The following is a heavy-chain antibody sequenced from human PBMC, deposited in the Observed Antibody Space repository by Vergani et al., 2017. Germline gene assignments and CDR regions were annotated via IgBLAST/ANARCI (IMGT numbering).Heavy chain of an antibody. CDR3: AREGLLGSSSWSGPFDY. V-gene: IGHV3-21*01. D-gene: IGHD6-13*01. J-gene: IGHJ4*02. CDR2: ISSSSSYI. CDR1: GFTFDDYG. Sequence: EVQLVESGGGVVRPGGSLRLSCAASGFTFDDYGMSWVRQAPGKGLEWVSSISSSSSYIYYADSVKGRFTISRDNAKNSLYLQMNSLRAEDTAVYYCAREGLLGSSSWSGPFDYWGQGTLVTVSS.